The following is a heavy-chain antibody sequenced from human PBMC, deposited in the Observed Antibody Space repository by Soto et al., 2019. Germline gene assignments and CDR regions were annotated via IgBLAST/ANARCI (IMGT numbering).Heavy chain of an antibody. CDR3: AKRPGGGDSPYYYYYGMDV. D-gene: IGHD2-21*02. Sequence: GGSLRLSCAASGFTFSSYAMSWVRQAPGQGLEWVSAISGSGGSTYYADSVKGRFTISRDNSKNTLYLQMNSLRAEDTAVYYCAKRPGGGDSPYYYYYGMDVWGQGTTVTVSS. CDR1: GFTFSSYA. J-gene: IGHJ6*02. CDR2: ISGSGGST. V-gene: IGHV3-23*01.